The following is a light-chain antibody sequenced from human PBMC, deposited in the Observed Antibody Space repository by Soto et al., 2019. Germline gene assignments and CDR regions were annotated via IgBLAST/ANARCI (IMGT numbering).Light chain of an antibody. CDR2: DAS. CDR1: QGISSA. CDR3: QYLNSFPLT. J-gene: IGKJ4*01. Sequence: AIQLTQSPSSLSASVGDRVTITCRASQGISSALAWYQQRPGKAPKLLIYDASSLESGVPSRFSGSGSGTDFSLTISSLQPEDVATYYCQYLNSFPLTFGGGTKVDIK. V-gene: IGKV1-13*02.